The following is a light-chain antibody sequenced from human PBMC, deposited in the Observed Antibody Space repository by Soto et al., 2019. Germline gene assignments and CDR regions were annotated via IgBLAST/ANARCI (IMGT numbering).Light chain of an antibody. CDR3: HQHGGTPET. CDR1: RSVPNDY. Sequence: EIVLTQSPGTLSLSPGERATLSCRASRSVPNDYVSWYQQKPGQPPRLLVFRASNRATGIPDGFSGSGSGTDFLLTISGLEPADSGTYLCHQHGGTPETFGQGTKVEIK. V-gene: IGKV3-20*01. CDR2: RAS. J-gene: IGKJ1*01.